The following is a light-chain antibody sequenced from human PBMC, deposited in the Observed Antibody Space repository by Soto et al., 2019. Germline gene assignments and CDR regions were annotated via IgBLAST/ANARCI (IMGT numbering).Light chain of an antibody. CDR2: DAS. CDR1: QTVSTNY. V-gene: IGKV3D-20*01. CDR3: QQYGSTPT. Sequence: EIVLTQSPATLSVSPGERATLSCGASQTVSTNYVAWYQKKPGLAPRLLIYDASTRATAISDRFTGSGSGTDFTLTISRVEPEDFSVYYCQQYGSTPTFGGGTTVEIK. J-gene: IGKJ4*01.